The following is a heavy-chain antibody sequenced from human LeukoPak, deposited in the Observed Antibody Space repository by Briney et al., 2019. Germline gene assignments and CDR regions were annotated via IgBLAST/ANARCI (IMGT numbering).Heavy chain of an antibody. CDR2: MNPNSGNT. D-gene: IGHD3-10*01. J-gene: IGHJ4*02. V-gene: IGHV1-8*03. Sequence: ASVRVSCKASGYTFTSYGINWVRQAPGQGLEWMGWMNPNSGNTGYAQKFQGRVTITRNTSISTAYMELSSLRSEDTAVYYCAKANYGSGSSYFLDPFDYWGQGTLVTVSS. CDR1: GYTFTSYG. CDR3: AKANYGSGSSYFLDPFDY.